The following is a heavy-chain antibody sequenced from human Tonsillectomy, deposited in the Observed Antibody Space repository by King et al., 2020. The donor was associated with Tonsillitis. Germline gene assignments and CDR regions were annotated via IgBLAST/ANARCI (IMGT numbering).Heavy chain of an antibody. CDR3: AKGGDSGRGWYGFDP. CDR2: MSWNSGSI. CDR1: GFTVEDDA. J-gene: IGHJ5*02. D-gene: IGHD6-19*01. Sequence: GGGGGRPGGSRGRSGAAAGFTVEDDAMHWVRHAPGKGLEWVSGMSWNSGSIAYADSVKGRFTISRDNAKNSRCLQMTSLRAEDTALDYCAKGGDSGRGWYGFDPWGQGTLVTVSS. V-gene: IGHV3-9*01.